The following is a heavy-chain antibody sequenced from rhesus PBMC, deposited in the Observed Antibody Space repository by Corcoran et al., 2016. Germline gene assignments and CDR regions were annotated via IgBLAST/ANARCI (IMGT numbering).Heavy chain of an antibody. CDR2: IDPSDSDT. V-gene: IGHV5-2*01. J-gene: IGHJ2*01. Sequence: EVQLVQSGAEVKRPGESLKIACKTSGYSFTSYWISLGRQMPGKGLEGMGAIDPSDSDTRYSPSFQGQVTISADKSIRTTYLQWSSLKASDSATYYCAKSGVGYFDLWGPGTPITISS. CDR3: AKSGVGYFDL. CDR1: GYSFTSYW. D-gene: IGHD1-44*02.